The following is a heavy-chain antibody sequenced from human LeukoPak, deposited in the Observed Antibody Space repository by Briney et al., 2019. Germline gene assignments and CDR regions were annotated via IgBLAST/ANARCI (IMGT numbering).Heavy chain of an antibody. D-gene: IGHD6-19*01. CDR2: INWNGAST. Sequence: GGSLRLSCEASGFRLDDHGMSGVRQAPGRGLEWVSGINWNGASTGYGDSVKGRFTISRDNAKNSLYLQMNSLRAEDTALYYCAGGDRNGWYFDYWGQGVLVTVSS. CDR1: GFRLDDHG. V-gene: IGHV3-20*04. J-gene: IGHJ4*02. CDR3: AGGDRNGWYFDY.